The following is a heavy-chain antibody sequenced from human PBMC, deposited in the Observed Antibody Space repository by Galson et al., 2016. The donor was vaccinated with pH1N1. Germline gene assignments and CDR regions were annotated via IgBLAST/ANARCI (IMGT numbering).Heavy chain of an antibody. J-gene: IGHJ6*02. D-gene: IGHD3-22*01. V-gene: IGHV1-3*01. CDR1: GYTFTSYV. CDR3: ARDLFPIARYYGSSGYPYGMDV. Sequence: SVKVSCKASGYTFTSYVMHWVRQAPGQRLEWMGWINAGNGNTKYSQKFQGRVTITRDTSASTAYMELSSLRSEDTAVYYCARDLFPIARYYGSSGYPYGMDVWGQGTTVTVSS. CDR2: INAGNGNT.